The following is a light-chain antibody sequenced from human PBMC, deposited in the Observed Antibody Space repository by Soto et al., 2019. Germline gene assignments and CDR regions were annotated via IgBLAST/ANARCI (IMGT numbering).Light chain of an antibody. CDR1: SSDVGGYNY. Sequence: QPVLTQPASVSGSPGQSITISCTGTSSDVGGYNYVSWYQQHPGKAPKLMIYDVNNRPSGVSNRFSGSKSGNTASLTISGLQAEDEADYYCSSYTTSSTLVVFGGGTQLTVL. CDR3: SSYTTSSTLVV. CDR2: DVN. V-gene: IGLV2-14*01. J-gene: IGLJ2*01.